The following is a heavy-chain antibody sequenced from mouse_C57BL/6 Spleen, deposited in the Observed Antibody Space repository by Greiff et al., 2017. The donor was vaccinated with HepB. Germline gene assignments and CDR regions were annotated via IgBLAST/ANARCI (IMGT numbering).Heavy chain of an antibody. CDR1: GFTFSSYA. J-gene: IGHJ1*03. V-gene: IGHV5-4*03. CDR3: ARLGTTVVATGYFDV. D-gene: IGHD1-1*01. CDR2: ISDGGSYT. Sequence: EVKLVESGGGLVKPGGSLKLSCAASGFTFSSYAMSWVRQTPEKRLEWVATISDGGSYTYYPDNVKGRFTISRDNAKNNLYLQMSHLKSEDTAMYYCARLGTTVVATGYFDVWGTGTTVTVSS.